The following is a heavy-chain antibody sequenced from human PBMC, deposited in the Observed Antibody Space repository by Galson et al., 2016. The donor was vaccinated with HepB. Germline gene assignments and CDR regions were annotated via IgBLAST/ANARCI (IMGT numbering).Heavy chain of an antibody. Sequence: ETLSLTCTVSGGSISSSSYYWGWIRQPPGKGLEWIGYIFYTGSPYYNPSLKSLVTIAVDTSKNHFSLKLNSVTAADTAVYYCARPILSRRYAFDIWGQGTMVIVSS. J-gene: IGHJ3*02. CDR2: IFYTGSP. CDR3: ARPILSRRYAFDI. CDR1: GGSISSSSYY. V-gene: IGHV4-39*02. D-gene: IGHD2-15*01.